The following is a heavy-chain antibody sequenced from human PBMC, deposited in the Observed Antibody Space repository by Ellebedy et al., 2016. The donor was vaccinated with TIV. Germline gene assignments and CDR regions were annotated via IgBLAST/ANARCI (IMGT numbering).Heavy chain of an antibody. CDR3: ATAGSYRFVY. D-gene: IGHD1-26*01. Sequence: GESLKISCAASGFTFSSYWMTWVRQAPGKGLEWVANIKQDGSEKYFLDSVKGRFTISRDNAKNTLFLQMNSLTVDDTAVYYCATAGSYRFVYWGQGTLVTVSS. J-gene: IGHJ4*02. CDR2: IKQDGSEK. V-gene: IGHV3-7*01. CDR1: GFTFSSYW.